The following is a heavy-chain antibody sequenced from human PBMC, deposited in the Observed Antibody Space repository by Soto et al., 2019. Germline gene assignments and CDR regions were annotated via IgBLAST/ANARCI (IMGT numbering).Heavy chain of an antibody. CDR3: AKGEQWLIQGY. D-gene: IGHD6-19*01. CDR1: GFNFRSYA. J-gene: IGHJ4*02. CDR2: ISASETNR. Sequence: PGGSLRLSCAASGFNFRSYAMIWVRQAPGKGLEWVSGISASETNRFSADSVKGRFTISRDNSKATLYLQMNSLRAEDTAIYYSAKGEQWLIQGYWGQGTLVTVSS. V-gene: IGHV3-23*01.